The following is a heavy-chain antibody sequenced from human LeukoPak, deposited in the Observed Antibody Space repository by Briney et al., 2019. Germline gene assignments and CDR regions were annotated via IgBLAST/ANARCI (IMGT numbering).Heavy chain of an antibody. CDR2: IYYSGST. D-gene: IGHD6-19*01. J-gene: IGHJ4*02. CDR3: ARVQRYYSSGWYFDY. V-gene: IGHV4-39*01. CDR1: GGSISSSSYY. Sequence: PSETLSLTCTVSGGSISSSSYYWGWIRQPPGKGLEWIGSIYYSGSTYYNPSLKSRVTISVDTSKNQFSPKLSSVTAADTAVYYCARVQRYYSSGWYFDYWGQGTLVTVSS.